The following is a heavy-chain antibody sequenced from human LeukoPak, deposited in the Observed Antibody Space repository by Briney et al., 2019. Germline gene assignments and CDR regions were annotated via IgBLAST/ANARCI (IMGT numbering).Heavy chain of an antibody. V-gene: IGHV4-38-2*02. D-gene: IGHD1-26*01. CDR3: VRDVGLTISDNRFDP. CDR2: IFQSGAT. Sequence: SPSLSPAWAVAGYSISSGHHWGWIRQSPGKGLEWIGVIFQSGATYYNPSLKSPPTITVDTTKIKFSLKLSSVTAADTAVYDYVRDVGLTISDNRFDPWGQGSLVTVSS. J-gene: IGHJ5*02. CDR1: GYSISSGHH.